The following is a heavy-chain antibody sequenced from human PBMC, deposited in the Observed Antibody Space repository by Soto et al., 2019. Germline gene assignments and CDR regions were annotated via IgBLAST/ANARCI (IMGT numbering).Heavy chain of an antibody. CDR1: GGTFSSYA. CDR3: ASKSVPGPRQENYSDY. V-gene: IGHV1-69*01. D-gene: IGHD2-2*01. J-gene: IGHJ4*02. Sequence: QVQLVQSGAEVKKPGSSVKVSCKASGGTFSSYAISWVRQAPGQGLEWMGGIIPIFGTANYAQKFQGRVTITADESTSTAYMELSSLRSEDTAVYYCASKSVPGPRQENYSDYWGQGTLVTVSS. CDR2: IIPIFGTA.